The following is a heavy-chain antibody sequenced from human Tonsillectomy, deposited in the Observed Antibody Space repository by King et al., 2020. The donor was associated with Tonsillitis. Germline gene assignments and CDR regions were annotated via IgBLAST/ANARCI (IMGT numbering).Heavy chain of an antibody. J-gene: IGHJ5*02. V-gene: IGHV5-51*01. D-gene: IGHD6-19*01. CDR1: GYSFSNYW. CDR2: IYPGASDT. Sequence: QLVQSGAEVKMSGESLKISCKASGYSFSNYWIGWVRQMPGKGLEWMGIIYPGASDTRYSPSFEGQVTLSADKSISTAYLQWSSLTASDTAMYYCARLFLGGQWLVKTHWFDPWGQGTLVTVSS. CDR3: ARLFLGGQWLVKTHWFDP.